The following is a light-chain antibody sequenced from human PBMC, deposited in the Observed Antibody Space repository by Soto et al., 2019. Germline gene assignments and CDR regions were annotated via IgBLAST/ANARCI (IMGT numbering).Light chain of an antibody. Sequence: DIVLTQSPGTLSLSPGESVTLSCRASQSVSSSHLAWYQQKPGQAPRLFIYGASRRATGIPDRFSGSGSGTDFPLTISRLQPEDFAVYYCQHYGNSLTFGGGTKVEIK. CDR2: GAS. J-gene: IGKJ4*01. CDR3: QHYGNSLT. V-gene: IGKV3-20*01. CDR1: QSVSSSH.